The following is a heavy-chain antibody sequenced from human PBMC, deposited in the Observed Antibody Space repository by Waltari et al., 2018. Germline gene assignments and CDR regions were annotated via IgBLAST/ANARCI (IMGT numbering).Heavy chain of an antibody. CDR1: GGSISSGGYS. D-gene: IGHD2-2*01. V-gene: IGHV4-30-2*01. CDR2: IYHSGGT. J-gene: IGHJ4*02. Sequence: QLQLQESGSGLVKPSQTLSLTCAVSGGSISSGGYSWSWIRQPPGKGLEWIGYIYHSGGTYYNPSLKSRVTISVDRSKNQFSLKLSSVTAADTAVYYCARGTCSSTSCSTGFDYWGQGTLVTVSS. CDR3: ARGTCSSTSCSTGFDY.